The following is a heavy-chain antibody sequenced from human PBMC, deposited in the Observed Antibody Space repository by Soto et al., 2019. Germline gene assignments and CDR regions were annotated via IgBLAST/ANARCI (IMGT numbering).Heavy chain of an antibody. CDR3: ARDYSSSRYYGMDV. V-gene: IGHV1-69*13. Sequence: SVKVSCKASGGTFSSYAISWVRQAPGQGLEWMGGIIPIFGTANYAQKFQGRVTITADESTSTGYVELNSLRAEDTAVYYCARDYSSSRYYGMDVWGQGTTVTVSS. CDR2: IIPIFGTA. CDR1: GGTFSSYA. D-gene: IGHD6-6*01. J-gene: IGHJ6*02.